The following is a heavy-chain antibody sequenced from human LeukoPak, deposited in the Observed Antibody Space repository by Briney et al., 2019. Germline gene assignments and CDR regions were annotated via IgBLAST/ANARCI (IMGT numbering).Heavy chain of an antibody. V-gene: IGHV3-9*03. CDR3: AKHFLPGGYYFDY. CDR2: ISWNSGSI. Sequence: PGGSLRLSCAASGFTFDDYAMHWVRQAPGKGLEWVSGISWNSGSIGYADSVKGRFTISRDNAKNSLYLQVNSLRAEDMALYYCAKHFLPGGYYFDYWGQGTLVTVSS. J-gene: IGHJ4*02. D-gene: IGHD1-14*01. CDR1: GFTFDDYA.